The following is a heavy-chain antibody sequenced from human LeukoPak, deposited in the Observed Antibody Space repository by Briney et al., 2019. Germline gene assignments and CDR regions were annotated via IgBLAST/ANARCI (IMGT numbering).Heavy chain of an antibody. CDR1: GFTFTSTS. CDR3: ARGLAGAYRIMDV. V-gene: IGHV3-48*04. CDR2: ISSSSRTV. Sequence: GGSLRLSCAASGFTFTSTSMNWVRQAPGKGLEWISYISSSSRTVHYADSVKGRFTISRDNAKNTLYLQMNSLRAEDAAVYYCARGLAGAYRIMDVWGQGTTVTVS. D-gene: IGHD6-19*01. J-gene: IGHJ6*02.